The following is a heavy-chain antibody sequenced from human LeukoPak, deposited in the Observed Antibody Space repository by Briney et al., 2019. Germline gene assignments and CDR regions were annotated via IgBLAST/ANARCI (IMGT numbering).Heavy chain of an antibody. D-gene: IGHD3-10*01. V-gene: IGHV4-34*01. CDR3: ARGRSW. Sequence: SETLSLPCALYGWSFSGYYWTWIRQPPGKGLEWIGEINHSGNINYNPSLKSRLTISVDTSKNQFSLKLSSMTAADTAVSYCARGRSWWGQGALVTVSS. J-gene: IGHJ4*02. CDR1: GWSFSGYY. CDR2: INHSGNI.